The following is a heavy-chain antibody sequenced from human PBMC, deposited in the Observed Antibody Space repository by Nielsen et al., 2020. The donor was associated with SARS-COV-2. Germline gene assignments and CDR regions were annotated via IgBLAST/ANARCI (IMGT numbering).Heavy chain of an antibody. V-gene: IGHV1-2*02. J-gene: IGHJ4*02. CDR2: INPNSGGT. D-gene: IGHD3-10*01. Sequence: ASVKVSCKASGYTFTGYYMHWVRQAPGQGLEWMGWINPNSGGTNYAQKFQGRVTITADESTSTAYMELSSLRSEDTAVYYCARGPSGFSWWGQGTLVTVSS. CDR3: ARGPSGFSW. CDR1: GYTFTGYY.